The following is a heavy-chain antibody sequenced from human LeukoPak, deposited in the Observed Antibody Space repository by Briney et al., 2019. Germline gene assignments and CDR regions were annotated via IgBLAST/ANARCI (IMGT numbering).Heavy chain of an antibody. CDR3: AREMGYDFWSGYDYYYYMDV. D-gene: IGHD3-3*01. Sequence: SETLSLTCAVYGGSFSGYYWSWIRQPPGKGLEWIGEVNHSGSTNYNPSLKSRVTISVDTSKNQFSLKLSSVTAADTAVYYCAREMGYDFWSGYDYYYYMDVWGKGTTVTVSS. J-gene: IGHJ6*03. V-gene: IGHV4-34*01. CDR1: GGSFSGYY. CDR2: VNHSGST.